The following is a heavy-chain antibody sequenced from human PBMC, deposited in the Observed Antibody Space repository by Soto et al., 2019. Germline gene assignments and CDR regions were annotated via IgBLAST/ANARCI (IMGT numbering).Heavy chain of an antibody. CDR2: ISSSGSPI. CDR3: ARGQYSSGGGYFDY. J-gene: IGHJ4*01. V-gene: IGHV3-48*03. Sequence: EVQLVESGGGLVQPGGSLRLSCAASGFTFSSYEMNWVRQAPGKGLEWVSYISSSGSPIYYADSVKGRFTISRDNAKNSLYLQMNSRRAEDTAVYYCARGQYSSGGGYFDYWGQETLVTVSS. CDR1: GFTFSSYE. D-gene: IGHD6-19*01.